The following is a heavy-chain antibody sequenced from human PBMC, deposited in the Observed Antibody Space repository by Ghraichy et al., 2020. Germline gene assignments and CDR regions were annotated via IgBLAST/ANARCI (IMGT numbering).Heavy chain of an antibody. CDR2: ISSSGDFR. Sequence: LSLTCAGSGFSFNDYIINWVRQAPGKGLEWVSSISSSGDFRYYAASVKGRFTISRDYAKNSVSLEMDSLRVEDTALYYCARVVGIAPAGPLDFWGQGNLVTVAS. D-gene: IGHD2-21*01. CDR1: GFSFNDYI. V-gene: IGHV3-21*01. CDR3: ARVVGIAPAGPLDF. J-gene: IGHJ4*02.